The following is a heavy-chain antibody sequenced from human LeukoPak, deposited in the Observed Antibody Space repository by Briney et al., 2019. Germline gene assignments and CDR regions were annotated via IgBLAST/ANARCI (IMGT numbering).Heavy chain of an antibody. CDR2: ISGSGGST. V-gene: IGHV3-23*01. D-gene: IGHD6-13*01. Sequence: GGSLRLSCAASGFTFSSYAMSWVRQAPGKGLEWVSAISGSGGSTYYADPVKGRFTISRDNSKNTLYLQMNSLRAEHRAVYYCAKVAHSSSWYPPDVWGQGTTVTVSS. CDR1: GFTFSSYA. CDR3: AKVAHSSSWYPPDV. J-gene: IGHJ6*02.